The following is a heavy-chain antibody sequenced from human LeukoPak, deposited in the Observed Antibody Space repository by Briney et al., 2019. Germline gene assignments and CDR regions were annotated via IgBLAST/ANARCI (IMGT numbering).Heavy chain of an antibody. Sequence: PGGSLRLSCAGSGIIFSSYGMHWLRPAPGKGLEWVAVISYDGSNKYYADSVKGRFTISRDNSKNTLYLQMNSLSAGDSAVYYCARDRRSHCYTSGSFGIDPWGQGTLVTVSS. D-gene: IGHD3-10*01. CDR1: GIIFSSYG. CDR3: ARDRRSHCYTSGSFGIDP. CDR2: ISYDGSNK. V-gene: IGHV3-33*05. J-gene: IGHJ5*02.